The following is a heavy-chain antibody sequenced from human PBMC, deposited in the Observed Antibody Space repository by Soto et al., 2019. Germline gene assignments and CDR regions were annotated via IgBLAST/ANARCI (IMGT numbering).Heavy chain of an antibody. V-gene: IGHV5-10-1*01. CDR1: GYSFTTFW. D-gene: IGHD2-2*01. CDR3: ARLYCSSSAACDSWFDP. J-gene: IGHJ5*02. Sequence: GESLKISCTGFGYSFTTFWISWVRQMPGKGLEWMGTIDPRDSYTNYSPSFQGHVTISADKSISTAYLQWGSLQASDTAMYFCARLYCSSSAACDSWFDPWGQGTLVTAPQ. CDR2: IDPRDSYT.